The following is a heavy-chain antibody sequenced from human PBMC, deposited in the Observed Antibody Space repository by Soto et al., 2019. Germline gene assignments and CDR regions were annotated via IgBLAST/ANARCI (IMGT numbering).Heavy chain of an antibody. Sequence: SETLSLSCAVSGGSMRRSNGLRGVREPPGKGLEWIGEIYHSGSTNYNPSLKSRVTISVDKSKNQFSLKLSSVTAADTAVYYCARDVRVGGYYDSSGSYGMDVWGQGTTVT. CDR1: GGSMRRSNG. V-gene: IGHV4-4*02. D-gene: IGHD3-22*01. CDR2: IYHSGST. J-gene: IGHJ6*02. CDR3: ARDVRVGGYYDSSGSYGMDV.